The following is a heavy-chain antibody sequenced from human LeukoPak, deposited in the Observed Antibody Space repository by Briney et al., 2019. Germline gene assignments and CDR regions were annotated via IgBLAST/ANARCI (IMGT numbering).Heavy chain of an antibody. D-gene: IGHD3-10*01. CDR3: ARALLFRGSGRSFGY. J-gene: IGHJ4*02. CDR2: ISYDGSNN. Sequence: GGSLRLSCAASGFTFSSYAMHWVRQAPGKGLEWVAVISYDGSNNYYADSVKGRFTISRDNSKNTLYLQMNSLRAEDTAVYYCARALLFRGSGRSFGYWGQGTLVTVSS. CDR1: GFTFSSYA. V-gene: IGHV3-30-3*01.